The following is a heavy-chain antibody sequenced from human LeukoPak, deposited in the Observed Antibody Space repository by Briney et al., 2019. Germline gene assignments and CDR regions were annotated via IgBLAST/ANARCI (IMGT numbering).Heavy chain of an antibody. D-gene: IGHD4-11*01. CDR1: GFTFSSYA. CDR3: AKDLDYTTYGYYINY. CDR2: ICAGGTFT. Sequence: PWGSLRLSCTASGFTFSSYAMNWVRQAPGKGLEWVSGICAGGTFTYYADSVKGRFTIFRDTSRNTLYLQMNSLRADDTAVYYCAKDLDYTTYGYYINYWGQGTLVTVSS. J-gene: IGHJ4*02. V-gene: IGHV3-23*01.